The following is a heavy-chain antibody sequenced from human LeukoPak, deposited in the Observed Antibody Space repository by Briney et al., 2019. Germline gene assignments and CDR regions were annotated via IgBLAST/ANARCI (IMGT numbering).Heavy chain of an antibody. CDR3: ARGDYDFWSGNWRFDT. D-gene: IGHD3-3*01. V-gene: IGHV4-59*01. CDR2: VYYNGNT. CDR1: GEPISSYY. Sequence: SETLSLTCLVSGEPISSYYWSWIRQAPGRGPEYVGNVYYNGNTNYNPSLKSRVAISVDASKNQFSLKVDSVTTADTAVYYCARGDYDFWSGNWRFDTWGQGTLVTVSS. J-gene: IGHJ4*02.